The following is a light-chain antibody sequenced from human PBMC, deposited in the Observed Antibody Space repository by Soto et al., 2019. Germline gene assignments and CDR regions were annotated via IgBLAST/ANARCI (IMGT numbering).Light chain of an antibody. CDR1: QTLLHSNGYNY. Sequence: DLVMTQSRLSLPVTPGDPASISFSSCQTLLHSNGYNYLDWYLQKPGQSPQLLIYLGSNRASGVPDRFSGSGSGTDFTLKISRVEAEDVGVYYCMQPLQSWTFGQGTKVDIK. CDR2: LGS. V-gene: IGKV2-28*01. J-gene: IGKJ1*01. CDR3: MQPLQSWT.